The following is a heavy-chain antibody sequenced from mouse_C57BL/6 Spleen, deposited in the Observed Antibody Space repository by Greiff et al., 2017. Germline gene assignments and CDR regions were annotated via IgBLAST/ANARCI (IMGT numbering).Heavy chain of an antibody. V-gene: IGHV1-26*01. CDR3: ARLGNYYGSSLAWYFDV. J-gene: IGHJ1*03. Sequence: VQLKQSGPELVKPGASVKISCKASGYTFTDYYMNWVKQSHGKSLEWIGDINPNNGGTSYNQKFKGKATLTVDKSSSTAYMELRSLTSEDSAVYYCARLGNYYGSSLAWYFDVWGTGTTVTVSS. CDR2: INPNNGGT. D-gene: IGHD1-1*01. CDR1: GYTFTDYY.